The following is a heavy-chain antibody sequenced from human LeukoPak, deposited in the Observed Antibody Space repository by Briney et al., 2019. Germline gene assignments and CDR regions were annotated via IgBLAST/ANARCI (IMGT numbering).Heavy chain of an antibody. CDR1: GYTFTNYG. V-gene: IGHV1-18*01. Sequence: ASVKVSCKASGYTFTNYGISWVRQAPAQGLEWMGWISAYNGNTDCAQKFQGRVTMTTDTSTSTAYVELRNLRSDDTAMYYCARSQYLLLSWWNAFDVWGQGTMVTVSS. J-gene: IGHJ3*01. CDR3: ARSQYLLLSWWNAFDV. CDR2: ISAYNGNT. D-gene: IGHD2-2*01.